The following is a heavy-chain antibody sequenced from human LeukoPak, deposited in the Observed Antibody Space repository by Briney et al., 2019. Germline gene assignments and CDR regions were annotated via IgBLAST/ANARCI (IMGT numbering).Heavy chain of an antibody. J-gene: IGHJ6*03. CDR2: MNPNSGNT. Sequence: ASVKVSCKASGYIFTSYDINWVRQATGQGLEWMGWMNPNSGNTGYAQKFQGRVTITRNTSISTAYMELSNLRSEDTAVYYCARGKRAPPNYYYMDVWGKGTTVTVSS. V-gene: IGHV1-8*03. CDR3: ARGKRAPPNYYYMDV. D-gene: IGHD6-6*01. CDR1: GYIFTSYD.